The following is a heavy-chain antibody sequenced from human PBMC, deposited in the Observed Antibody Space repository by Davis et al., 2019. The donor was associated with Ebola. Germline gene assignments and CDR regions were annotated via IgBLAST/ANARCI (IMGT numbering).Heavy chain of an antibody. CDR2: INNDGSST. J-gene: IGHJ4*02. CDR3: ARGPVVVVAASYFDY. D-gene: IGHD2-15*01. CDR1: GFTFSSYW. Sequence: HTGGSLRLSCAASGFTFSSYWMHWVRQAPGKGLVWVSRINNDGSSTSYADSVKGRFTISRDNAKNTLYLQMNSLRAGDTAVYYCARGPVVVVAASYFDYWGQGTLVTVSS. V-gene: IGHV3-74*01.